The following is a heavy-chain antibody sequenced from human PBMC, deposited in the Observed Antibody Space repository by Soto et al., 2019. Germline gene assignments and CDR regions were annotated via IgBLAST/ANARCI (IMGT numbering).Heavy chain of an antibody. CDR3: ASPVDCSGGSCYRPYYYYGMDG. CDR1: GDTFTGYY. D-gene: IGHD2-15*01. V-gene: IGHV1-2*02. Sequence: ASVKVSCKASGDTFTGYYMHWVGQAPGQGLEWMGWINPNSGGTNYAQKFQGRVTMTRDTSISTAYMELSRLRSDDTAVYYCASPVDCSGGSCYRPYYYYGMDGWGQGTTVTVSS. CDR2: INPNSGGT. J-gene: IGHJ6*02.